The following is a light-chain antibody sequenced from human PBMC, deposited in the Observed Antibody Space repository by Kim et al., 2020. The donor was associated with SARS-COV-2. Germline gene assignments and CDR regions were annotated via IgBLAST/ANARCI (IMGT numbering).Light chain of an antibody. J-gene: IGKJ1*01. CDR2: GAS. CDR1: QVVNNY. Sequence: ASVGDRATTSCRAGQVVNNYFAWYPQKPGRAPTVVSYGASTLHSAVPSRVSGNGSGTDFTLTISSLQPEDDGSYYYQKYDSAPWTLGHGTKVDIK. CDR3: QKYDSAPWT. V-gene: IGKV1-27*01.